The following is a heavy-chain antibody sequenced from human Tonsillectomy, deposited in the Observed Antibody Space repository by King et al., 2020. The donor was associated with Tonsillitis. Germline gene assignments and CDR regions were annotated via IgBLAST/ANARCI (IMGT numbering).Heavy chain of an antibody. CDR1: GFTFSTFG. CDR3: ARDLDPELGESAFDF. CDR2: IWDDGSNK. D-gene: IGHD1-14*01. Sequence: QLVQSGGGVVQPGRSLRLSCAASGFTFSTFGMHWVRQAPGKGLEWVAVIWDDGSNKKYGDSVKGRFTISRDNSKNTLYLQMNSVRVEDTAVYYCARDLDPELGESAFDFWGQGTMVTVSS. V-gene: IGHV3-33*01. J-gene: IGHJ3*01.